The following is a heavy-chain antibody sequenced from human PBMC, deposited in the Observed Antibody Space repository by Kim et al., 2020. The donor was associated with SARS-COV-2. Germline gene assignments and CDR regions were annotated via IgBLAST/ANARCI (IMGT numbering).Heavy chain of an antibody. J-gene: IGHJ5*02. CDR2: INHSGST. CDR3: ARTNYYDSSGFGYNWFDP. Sequence: SETLSLTCAVYGGSFSGYYWSWIRQPPGKGLEWIGEINHSGSTNYNPSLKSRVTISVDTSKNQFSLKLSSVTAADTAVYYCARTNYYDSSGFGYNWFDPWGQGTLVTVSS. V-gene: IGHV4-34*01. CDR1: GGSFSGYY. D-gene: IGHD3-22*01.